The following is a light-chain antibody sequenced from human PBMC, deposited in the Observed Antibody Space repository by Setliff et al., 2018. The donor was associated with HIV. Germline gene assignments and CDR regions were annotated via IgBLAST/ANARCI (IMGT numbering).Light chain of an antibody. J-gene: IGLJ1*01. CDR2: EVN. V-gene: IGLV2-8*01. CDR1: SSDIGDYNY. CDR3: TSYAGSNTYV. Sequence: QSALTQPASVSGSPGQSITISCTGTSSDIGDYNYVSWYQQHPGKAPKVMIYEVNKRPSGVPDRFSGSKSGDTASLTVSGLQAEDEADYFCTSYAGSNTYVFGTGTRSPS.